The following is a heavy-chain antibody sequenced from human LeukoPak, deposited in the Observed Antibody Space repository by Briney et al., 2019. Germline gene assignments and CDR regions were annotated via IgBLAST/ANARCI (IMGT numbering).Heavy chain of an antibody. Sequence: SVKVSCKASGGTFSSYTISWVRQAPGQGLEWMGRIIPILGIANYAQKFQGRVTITADKSSSTAYMELSSLRSEDTAVYYCARVAGKYYDSSGADYWGQGTLVTVSS. J-gene: IGHJ4*02. CDR1: GGTFSSYT. V-gene: IGHV1-69*02. D-gene: IGHD3-22*01. CDR2: IIPILGIA. CDR3: ARVAGKYYDSSGADY.